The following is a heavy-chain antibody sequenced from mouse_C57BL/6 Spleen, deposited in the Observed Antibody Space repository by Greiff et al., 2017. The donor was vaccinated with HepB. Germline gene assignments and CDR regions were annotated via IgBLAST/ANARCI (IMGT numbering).Heavy chain of an antibody. D-gene: IGHD2-3*01. Sequence: EVQLQESGPVLVKPGASVKMSCKASGYTFTDYYMNWVKQSHGKSLEWIGVINPYNGGTSYNQKFKGKATLTVDKSSSTAYMELNSLTSEDSAVYYCARGDDGYYEWYFDVWGTGTTVTVSS. CDR3: ARGDDGYYEWYFDV. CDR1: GYTFTDYY. J-gene: IGHJ1*03. CDR2: INPYNGGT. V-gene: IGHV1-19*01.